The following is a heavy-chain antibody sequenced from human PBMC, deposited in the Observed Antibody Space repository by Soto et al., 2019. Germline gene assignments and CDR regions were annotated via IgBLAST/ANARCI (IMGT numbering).Heavy chain of an antibody. CDR1: GGTFSSYA. V-gene: IGHV1-69*12. D-gene: IGHD5-12*01. CDR3: ARAQGYSGYDGLSN. Sequence: QVQLVQSGAEVKKPGSSVKVSCMASGGTFSSYAISWVRQAPGQGLEWMGGIIPIFGTANYAQKFQGRVTITADESTSTAYMELSSLRSEDTAVYYCARAQGYSGYDGLSNWGQGTLVTVSS. J-gene: IGHJ4*02. CDR2: IIPIFGTA.